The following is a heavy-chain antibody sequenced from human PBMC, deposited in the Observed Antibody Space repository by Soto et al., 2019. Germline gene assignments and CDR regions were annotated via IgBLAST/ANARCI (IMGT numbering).Heavy chain of an antibody. CDR2: VSHDGRNT. V-gene: IGHV3-30*18. J-gene: IGHJ4*02. D-gene: IGHD6-13*01. CDR3: AKGGRQRLVTSACNY. CDR1: GFTFSDYA. Sequence: VQLVESGGGVVQPGRSLRLSCAASGFTFSDYAMHWVRQAAGKGLEWVAVVSHDGRNTHYADSVKGRFTISRDSSKNTVSLEITSLRAEDTAVYYCAKGGRQRLVTSACNYWGQGALVTVSS.